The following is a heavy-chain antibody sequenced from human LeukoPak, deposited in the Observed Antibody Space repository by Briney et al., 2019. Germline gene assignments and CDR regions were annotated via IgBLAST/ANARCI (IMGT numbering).Heavy chain of an antibody. D-gene: IGHD6-13*01. CDR1: GFTFSSYW. Sequence: GGSLRLSCAASGFTFSSYWMHWVRQAPGKGLVWVSRINSDGSSTNNADSVKGRFTLSRDNAKNTLYLQMNSLRAEDTAMYYCARDLGYSSSWSLDYWGQGTLVTVSS. V-gene: IGHV3-74*01. J-gene: IGHJ4*02. CDR3: ARDLGYSSSWSLDY. CDR2: INSDGSST.